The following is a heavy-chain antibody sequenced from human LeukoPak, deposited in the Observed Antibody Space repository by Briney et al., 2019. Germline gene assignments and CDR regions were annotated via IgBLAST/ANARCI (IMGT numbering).Heavy chain of an antibody. V-gene: IGHV3-7*01. CDR2: INQDGSDK. D-gene: IGHD6-13*01. CDR3: ARDIATAGHFAFDY. J-gene: IGHJ4*02. CDR1: GFSFSSNW. Sequence: PGGSLRLSCAASGFSFSSNWMSWARQAPGKGLEWVANINQDGSDKLYVDSVKDRFTISRDNAENSLFLQMNSLRAEDTAVYYCARDIATAGHFAFDYWGQGTLVTVSS.